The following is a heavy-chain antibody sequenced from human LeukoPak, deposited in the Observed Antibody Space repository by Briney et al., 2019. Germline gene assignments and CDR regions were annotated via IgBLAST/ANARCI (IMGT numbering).Heavy chain of an antibody. D-gene: IGHD3-10*01. Sequence: GASVKVSCKASGYTFTGYYMHWVRQAPGQGLEWMGWMNPNSGNTGYAQKFQGRVTMTRNTSISTAYMELSSLRVEDTAVYYCARKYAPGTYPLDYWGQGTLVTVSS. V-gene: IGHV1-8*02. CDR1: GYTFTGYY. CDR3: ARKYAPGTYPLDY. CDR2: MNPNSGNT. J-gene: IGHJ4*02.